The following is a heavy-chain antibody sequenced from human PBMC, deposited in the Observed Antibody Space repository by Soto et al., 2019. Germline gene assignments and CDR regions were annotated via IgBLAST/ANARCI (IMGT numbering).Heavy chain of an antibody. CDR2: LSGSGDRT. J-gene: IGHJ4*01. Sequence: GGSLRLSCAASGFTFGSYAMSWVRQAPGQGLEWVSALSGSGDRTNYADSVKGRFTISRDNSGNTLYLQMSSLRAEDTAVYYCARDNERYNYDYWGQGTLVTVSS. D-gene: IGHD5-18*01. CDR3: ARDNERYNYDY. CDR1: GFTFGSYA. V-gene: IGHV3-23*01.